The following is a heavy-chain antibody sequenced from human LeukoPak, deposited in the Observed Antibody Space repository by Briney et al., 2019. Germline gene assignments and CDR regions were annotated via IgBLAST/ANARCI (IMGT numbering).Heavy chain of an antibody. D-gene: IGHD3-3*01. V-gene: IGHV1-24*01. CDR2: FDPEDGET. CDR1: GYTLTELS. J-gene: IGHJ4*02. CDR3: ATGNYDFWSGSRSCYFDY. Sequence: ASVKVSCKVSGYTLTELSMHWVRQAPGKGLEWMGGFDPEDGETIYAQKFQGRVTMTEDTSTDTAYMELSSLRSEDTAVYYCATGNYDFWSGSRSCYFDYWGQGTLVTVSS.